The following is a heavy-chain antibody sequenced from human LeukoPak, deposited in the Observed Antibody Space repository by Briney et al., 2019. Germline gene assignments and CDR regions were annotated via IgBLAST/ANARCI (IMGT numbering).Heavy chain of an antibody. J-gene: IGHJ4*02. CDR2: IYTSGSTSGST. CDR1: GGSISSNNYY. Sequence: SQTLSLTCTVSGGSISSNNYYWNWIRQPAGKGLEWIGRIYTSGSTSGSTNYNPSLKSRVTISVDTSKNQFSLKLSSVTAADTAVYYCARVGGIAAAGIYFDYWGQGTLVTVSS. D-gene: IGHD6-13*01. CDR3: ARVGGIAAAGIYFDY. V-gene: IGHV4-61*02.